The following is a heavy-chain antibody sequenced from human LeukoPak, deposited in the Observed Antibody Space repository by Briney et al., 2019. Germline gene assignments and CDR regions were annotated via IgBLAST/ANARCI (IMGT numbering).Heavy chain of an antibody. CDR2: INHSGST. D-gene: IGHD2-2*01. CDR3: ARGGIVVVPAAPAEYFQH. J-gene: IGHJ1*01. V-gene: IGHV4-34*01. CDR1: GGSFSGYY. Sequence: SETLSLTCAVYGGSFSGYYWSWIRQPPGKGLEWIGEINHSGSTNYNPSLKSRVTISVDTSKNQFSLKLSSVTAADTAVYYCARGGIVVVPAAPAEYFQHWGQGTLVTVSP.